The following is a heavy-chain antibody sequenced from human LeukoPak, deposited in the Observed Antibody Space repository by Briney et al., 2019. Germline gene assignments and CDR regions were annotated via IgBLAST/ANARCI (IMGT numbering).Heavy chain of an antibody. V-gene: IGHV3-9*01. CDR1: GFTFDDYA. J-gene: IGHJ4*02. D-gene: IGHD1-7*01. CDR3: AKDRSPDWNYEAYFDY. Sequence: GGSLRLSCAASGFTFDDYAMHWVRQAPGKGLDWVSGISWNSGSIGYADSVKGRFTISRDNAKNSLYLQMNSLRAEDTALYYCAKDRSPDWNYEAYFDYWGQGTLVTVSS. CDR2: ISWNSGSI.